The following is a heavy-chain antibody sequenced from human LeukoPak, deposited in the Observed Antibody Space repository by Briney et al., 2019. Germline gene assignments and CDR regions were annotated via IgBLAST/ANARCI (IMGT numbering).Heavy chain of an antibody. J-gene: IGHJ5*02. D-gene: IGHD3-10*01. CDR3: AGSLKGGVDP. Sequence: ASVKVSCKASGYTFTDYYIHWVRQAPGQGLEWMGWINPNSGGTNYAQKFQGRVNMTRDTSISTAYMELSRLKSDDTAVYFCAGSLKGGVDPWGQGTLVTVSS. CDR1: GYTFTDYY. CDR2: INPNSGGT. V-gene: IGHV1-2*02.